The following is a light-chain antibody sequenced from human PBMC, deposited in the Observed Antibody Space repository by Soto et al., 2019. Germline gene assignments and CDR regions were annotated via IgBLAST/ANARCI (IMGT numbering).Light chain of an antibody. J-gene: IGLJ1*01. V-gene: IGLV2-8*01. CDR2: EVS. CDR3: SSYAGNDVYV. Sequence: QSALTQPPSASGSPGQSVTISCTGTSSDVGAYNYVSWYQQHPGEAPKLMIYEVSERPSGVPDRFSGSKSGNTASLTVSGLQTEDEADSYCSSYAGNDVYVFGTGT. CDR1: SSDVGAYNY.